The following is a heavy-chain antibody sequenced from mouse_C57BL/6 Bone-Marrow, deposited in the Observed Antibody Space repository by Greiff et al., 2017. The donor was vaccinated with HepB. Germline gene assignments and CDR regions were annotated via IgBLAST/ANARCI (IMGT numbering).Heavy chain of an antibody. CDR3: TYDYDPWFAY. CDR2: IGPGSGST. V-gene: IGHV1-77*01. D-gene: IGHD2-4*01. J-gene: IGHJ3*01. Sequence: VKLVESGAELVKPGASVKISCKASGYTFTDYYINWVKQRPGQGLEWIGKIGPGSGSTYYHEKFKGKATLTADKSSSTAYMQLSSLTSEDSAVYCCTYDYDPWFAYWGQGTLVTVSA. CDR1: GYTFTDYY.